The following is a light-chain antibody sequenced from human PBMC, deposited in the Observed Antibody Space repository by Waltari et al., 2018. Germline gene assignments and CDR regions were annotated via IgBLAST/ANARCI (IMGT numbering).Light chain of an antibody. CDR1: QSVSRT. CDR3: QKYGTLPAT. J-gene: IGKJ1*01. Sequence: EIVLTQSPGTLSLSQGERATLSCRDSQSVSRTLAWYQQKPVQAPRLLIYAASIRATGIPDRFSGSGSGTDFSLIISRLEPEDFAVYYCQKYGTLPATFGQGTKVEIK. V-gene: IGKV3-20*01. CDR2: AAS.